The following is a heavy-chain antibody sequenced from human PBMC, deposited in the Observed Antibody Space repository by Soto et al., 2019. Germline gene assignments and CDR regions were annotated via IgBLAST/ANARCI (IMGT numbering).Heavy chain of an antibody. D-gene: IGHD2-8*01. CDR1: GGSISTYY. Sequence: SETLSLTCPVSGGSISTYYWSWIRQPPGKGLEWIGYIYYGGSADYNPSLKSRVTISVDTSKKQFSLKLSSVTAADTAVYYCARGGHCANGVCSALDYWGQGTLVTVSS. J-gene: IGHJ4*02. CDR3: ARGGHCANGVCSALDY. CDR2: IYYGGSA. V-gene: IGHV4-59*08.